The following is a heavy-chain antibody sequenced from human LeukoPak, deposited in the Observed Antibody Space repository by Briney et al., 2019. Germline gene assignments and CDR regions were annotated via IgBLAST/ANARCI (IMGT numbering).Heavy chain of an antibody. J-gene: IGHJ4*02. Sequence: SETLSLTCTVSGGSISSYYWIWIRQPPGKGLEWSGYIYYSGSTNYNPSLKRRVTISVDTSKNQFSLKLSSVTAADTAVYYCARELRYLNYFDYWGQGTLVTVSS. CDR1: GGSISSYY. D-gene: IGHD2-15*01. CDR2: IYYSGST. V-gene: IGHV4-59*01. CDR3: ARELRYLNYFDY.